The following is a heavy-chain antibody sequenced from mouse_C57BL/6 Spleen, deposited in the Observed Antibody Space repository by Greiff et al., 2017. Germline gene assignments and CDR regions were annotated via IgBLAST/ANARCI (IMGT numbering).Heavy chain of an antibody. J-gene: IGHJ4*01. CDR3: ARDRRSYAMDY. V-gene: IGHV5-4*01. Sequence: EVKLMESGGGLVKPGGSLKLSCAASGFTFSSYAMSWVRQTPEKRLEWVATISDGGSYTSYPDNVKGRFTISRDNAKNNLYLQMSHLKSEDTAMYYCARDRRSYAMDYWGQGTSVTVSS. CDR1: GFTFSSYA. CDR2: ISDGGSYT.